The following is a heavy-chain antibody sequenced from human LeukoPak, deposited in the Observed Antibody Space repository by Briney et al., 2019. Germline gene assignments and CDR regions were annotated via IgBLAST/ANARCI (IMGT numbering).Heavy chain of an antibody. J-gene: IGHJ3*02. Sequence: SETLSLTCAVSGYSISSGYYWGWIRQPPGKGLEWIGRIYTSGSTNYNPSLKSRVTMSVDTSKNQFSLKLSSVTAADTAVYYCARDRVYDFWSGYYTAGAFDIWGQGTMVTVSS. CDR2: IYTSGST. CDR3: ARDRVYDFWSGYYTAGAFDI. CDR1: GYSISSGYY. V-gene: IGHV4-38-2*02. D-gene: IGHD3-3*01.